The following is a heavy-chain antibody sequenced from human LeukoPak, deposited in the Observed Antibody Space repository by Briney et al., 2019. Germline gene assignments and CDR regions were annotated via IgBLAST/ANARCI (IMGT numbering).Heavy chain of an antibody. J-gene: IGHJ4*02. CDR3: ARDHYGSGKRDIDYFDC. V-gene: IGHV3-7*01. Sequence: GGSLRLSCAASGFTFSSYGMSWVRQAPGKGLEWVANIKQDGSEKYYVDSVKGRFTISRDNAKNSLYLQMNSLRAEDTAVYYCARDHYGSGKRDIDYFDCWGQGTLVTVSS. CDR2: IKQDGSEK. D-gene: IGHD3-10*01. CDR1: GFTFSSYG.